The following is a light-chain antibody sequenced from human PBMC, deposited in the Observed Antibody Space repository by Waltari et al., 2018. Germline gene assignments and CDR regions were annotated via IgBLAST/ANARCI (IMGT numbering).Light chain of an antibody. CDR2: EVS. CDR1: SSRVGGHTY. Sequence: QSPLTQPPSASASPGQSVTIPSTSTSSRVGGHTYVSCYQQHPGKPPKLMIYEVSKRPSGVPDRFSGSKSGNTASLTVSGLQAEDEADYYCSSYAGSNNYVVFGGGTKLTVL. CDR3: SSYAGSNNYVV. J-gene: IGLJ2*01. V-gene: IGLV2-8*01.